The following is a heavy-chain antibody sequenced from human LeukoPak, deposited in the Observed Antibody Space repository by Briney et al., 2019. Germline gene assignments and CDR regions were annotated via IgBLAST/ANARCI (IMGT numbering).Heavy chain of an antibody. V-gene: IGHV1-24*01. Sequence: ASVKVSCKVSGYTLTELSMHWVRQAPGKGLEWMGGFDPEDGETIYAQKFQGRVTMTEDTSTDTAYMELSSLRPEDTAVYYCATDRTYYYGSGSYMDYWGQGTLVTVSS. CDR1: GYTLTELS. J-gene: IGHJ4*02. CDR3: ATDRTYYYGSGSYMDY. D-gene: IGHD3-10*01. CDR2: FDPEDGET.